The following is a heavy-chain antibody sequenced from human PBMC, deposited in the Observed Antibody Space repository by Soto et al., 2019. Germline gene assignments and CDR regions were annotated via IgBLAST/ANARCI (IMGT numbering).Heavy chain of an antibody. CDR3: TTIAPFTVTAFLDY. Sequence: DVQLVESGGGLVKPGGTLRLSCAASGFSFTNAWMNWVRQAPGKGLEWIGRIKHKADDGTTDYAAPVRGRFTISRDDSKDTLYLHMNNLRTEDTAVYYCTTIAPFTVTAFLDYWGQGTRVTGSS. J-gene: IGHJ4*02. CDR1: GFSFTNAW. V-gene: IGHV3-15*01. D-gene: IGHD2-21*02. CDR2: IKHKADDGTT.